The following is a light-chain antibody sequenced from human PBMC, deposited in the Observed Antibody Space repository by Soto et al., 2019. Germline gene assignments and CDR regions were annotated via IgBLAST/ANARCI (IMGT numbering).Light chain of an antibody. J-gene: IGKJ4*01. V-gene: IGKV3-15*01. CDR2: GAP. CDR1: QSVSSN. Sequence: EIVMTQSPATLSVSPGERATLSCRASQSVSSNLAWYQQKPGQAPRLLIYGAPTRATGIPARFSGSGSGTEFTLTISSLQSEDFAVYYCQQYDNWPPVTFGGGTKVDIK. CDR3: QQYDNWPPVT.